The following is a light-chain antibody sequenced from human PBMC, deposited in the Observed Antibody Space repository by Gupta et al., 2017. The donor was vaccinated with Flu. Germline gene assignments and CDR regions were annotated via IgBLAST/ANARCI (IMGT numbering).Light chain of an antibody. Sequence: QSVLPQPPSASGTPGQRVTISCSGSSSNIGSNNVNWYQQPPGTAPKLLIYSNNQRPSGVPDRFSGSKSGTSASLAISGLQSEDEADYYCATWDDSLNGHYVFGTGTKVTVL. CDR3: ATWDDSLNGHYV. CDR2: SNN. J-gene: IGLJ1*01. V-gene: IGLV1-44*01. CDR1: SSNIGSNN.